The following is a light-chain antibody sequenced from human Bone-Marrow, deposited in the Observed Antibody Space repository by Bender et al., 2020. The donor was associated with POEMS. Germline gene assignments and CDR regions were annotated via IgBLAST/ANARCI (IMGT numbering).Light chain of an antibody. CDR2: DVA. J-gene: IGLJ3*02. V-gene: IGLV2-11*01. CDR1: SSDVGAYNF. Sequence: QSALTQPRSVSGSPGQSVTISCTGTSSDVGAYNFVSWYQQNPGKAPKLMIFDVAKRPSGVSDRFSGSKSGNTASLTISGLQPEDGADYHCCSYATTTTWAFGGGTKVTVL. CDR3: CSYATTTTWA.